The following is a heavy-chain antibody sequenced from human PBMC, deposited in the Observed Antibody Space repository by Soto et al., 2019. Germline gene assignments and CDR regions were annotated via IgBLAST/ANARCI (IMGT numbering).Heavy chain of an antibody. CDR1: GFTFSSYW. D-gene: IGHD3-22*01. Sequence: GGSLRLSCAASGFTFSSYWMSWVRQAPGKGLEWVANIKQDGSEKYYVDSVKGRFTISRDKAKNPLYLQMNSLRAEDTAVYYCARDFLWYYYDSSGFDAFDIWGQGTMVTVSS. CDR2: IKQDGSEK. J-gene: IGHJ3*02. CDR3: ARDFLWYYYDSSGFDAFDI. V-gene: IGHV3-7*05.